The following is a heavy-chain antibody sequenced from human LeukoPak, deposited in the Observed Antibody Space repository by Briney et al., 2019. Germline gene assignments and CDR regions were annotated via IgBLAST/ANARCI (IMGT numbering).Heavy chain of an antibody. J-gene: IGHJ4*02. CDR3: ARGRGPVGIVGATFDY. V-gene: IGHV1-69*13. Sequence: ASVKVSCKASGGTFSSYAISWVRQAPGQGLEWMGGIIPIFGTANYAQKFQGRVTITADESTSTAYMELSSLRSEDTAVYYCARGRGPVGIVGATFDYWGQGTLVTVSS. D-gene: IGHD1-26*01. CDR1: GGTFSSYA. CDR2: IIPIFGTA.